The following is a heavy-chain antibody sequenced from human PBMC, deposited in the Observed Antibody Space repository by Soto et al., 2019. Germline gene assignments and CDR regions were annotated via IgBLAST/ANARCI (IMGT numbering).Heavy chain of an antibody. CDR1: GFTFSSYA. CDR2: ISGSGGST. Sequence: EVQLLESGGGLVQPGGSLRLSCAASGFTFSSYAMSWVRQAPGKGLEWVSAISGSGGSTYFADSVKGRFTISRDNSKNTLYLQMNSLRAEDTAVYYCAKDLRPLYSSGCIDYWGQGTLVTVSS. V-gene: IGHV3-23*01. J-gene: IGHJ4*02. D-gene: IGHD6-19*01. CDR3: AKDLRPLYSSGCIDY.